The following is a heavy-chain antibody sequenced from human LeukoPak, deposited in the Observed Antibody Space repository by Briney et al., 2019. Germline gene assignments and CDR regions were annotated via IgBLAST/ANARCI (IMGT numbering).Heavy chain of an antibody. Sequence: ASVKVSCKASGGTFSSYAISWVRQAPGQGLEWMGGIIPIFGTANYAQKFQGRVTITADESTSTAYMELSSLRSEDTAVYYCARFLKEYCSSTSCRDGAFDVWGQGTMVTVSS. CDR2: IIPIFGTA. D-gene: IGHD2-2*01. CDR1: GGTFSSYA. J-gene: IGHJ3*01. CDR3: ARFLKEYCSSTSCRDGAFDV. V-gene: IGHV1-69*01.